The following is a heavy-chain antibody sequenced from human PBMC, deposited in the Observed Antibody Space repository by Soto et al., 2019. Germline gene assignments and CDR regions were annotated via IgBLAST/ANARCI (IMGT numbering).Heavy chain of an antibody. J-gene: IGHJ4*02. CDR1: GFTFNTYG. CDR2: ISYDGSNK. CDR3: AKDRVMYTYGACDY. D-gene: IGHD5-18*01. V-gene: IGHV3-30*18. Sequence: QVQLVESGGAVVQPGKSLRLSCAASGFTFNTYGMYWVRQAPGKGLEWVAAISYDGSNKYHADSVKGRFTISRDNSKNTRYLQMNSLRVEDTAVYYCAKDRVMYTYGACDYWGQGARVTVSS.